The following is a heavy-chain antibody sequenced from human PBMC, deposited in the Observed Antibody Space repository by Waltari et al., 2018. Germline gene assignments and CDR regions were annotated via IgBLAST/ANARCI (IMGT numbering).Heavy chain of an antibody. Sequence: QVQLQQWGAGLVKPSETLSLTCGVSVGSFSGYYWSLVRQPPGKGLEWIGEINDSGTTYYNPSLPSLKRRITISVDTSKKQFSLRVSSVTAADTAVYYCARSRGSSSSYYYYGMDVWGQGTTVTVSS. CDR2: INDSGTT. V-gene: IGHV4-34*01. D-gene: IGHD6-6*01. CDR1: VGSFSGYY. J-gene: IGHJ6*02. CDR3: ARSRGSSSSYYYYGMDV.